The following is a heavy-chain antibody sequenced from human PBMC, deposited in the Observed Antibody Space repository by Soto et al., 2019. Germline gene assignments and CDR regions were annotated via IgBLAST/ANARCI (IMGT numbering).Heavy chain of an antibody. D-gene: IGHD6-19*01. Sequence: HPGGSLRLSCAASGFSFSSYAMSWVRQAPGKGLEWVSGISGNGGTTYYADSVKGRFTISRDNSKNTLYLHMNSLRADDTAVYSCAKDPGRGWFNWFDPWGQATLVTVSS. CDR1: GFSFSSYA. J-gene: IGHJ5*02. V-gene: IGHV3-23*01. CDR2: ISGNGGTT. CDR3: AKDPGRGWFNWFDP.